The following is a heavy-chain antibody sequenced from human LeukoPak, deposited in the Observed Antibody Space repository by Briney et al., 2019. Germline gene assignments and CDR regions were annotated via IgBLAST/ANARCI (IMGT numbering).Heavy chain of an antibody. J-gene: IGHJ4*02. D-gene: IGHD3-9*01. CDR1: GGSISSGGYY. V-gene: IGHV4-31*03. Sequence: SQTLSLTCTVSGGSISSGGYYWSWIRQHPGKGLEWIGYIYYSGSTYYNPSLKSRVTISVDTSKNQFSLKLSSVTAADTAVYYCARKARATGYYSQYYFDYWGQGTLVTVSP. CDR2: IYYSGST. CDR3: ARKARATGYYSQYYFDY.